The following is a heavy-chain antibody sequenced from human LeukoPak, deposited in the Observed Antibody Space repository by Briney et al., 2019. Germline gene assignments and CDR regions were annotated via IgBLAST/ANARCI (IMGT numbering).Heavy chain of an antibody. J-gene: IGHJ4*02. V-gene: IGHV1-2*02. CDR1: GYTFTDSY. Sequence: GASVNVSFKTSGYTFTDSYLHWVRQVPGQGLEWMGWTNPSTGGTKSAQQFEGRVTMTRDTSNTTGYLELRSLRLDDTATYYCARGGAFCSITTCHEFDHWGQGTLVIVSS. CDR3: ARGGAFCSITTCHEFDH. CDR2: TNPSTGGT. D-gene: IGHD2-2*01.